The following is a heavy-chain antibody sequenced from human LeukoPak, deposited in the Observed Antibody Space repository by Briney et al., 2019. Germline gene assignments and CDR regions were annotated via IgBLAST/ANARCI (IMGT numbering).Heavy chain of an antibody. CDR3: ARQPEGTWFDP. V-gene: IGHV5-10-1*01. Sequence: GESLKICCKGSGYSFTSNWISWVRQMPGKGLEWMGRIDPSDSYTNYSPSFQGHVTISADKSIGTAYLQWSSLKASDTAMYYCARQPEGTWFDPWGQGTLVTVSS. J-gene: IGHJ5*02. D-gene: IGHD1-1*01. CDR2: IDPSDSYT. CDR1: GYSFTSNW.